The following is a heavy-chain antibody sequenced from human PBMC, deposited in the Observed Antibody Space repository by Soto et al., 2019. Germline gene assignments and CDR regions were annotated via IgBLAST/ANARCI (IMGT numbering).Heavy chain of an antibody. J-gene: IGHJ6*02. CDR1: GFTFSSYG. D-gene: IGHD2-8*02. CDR3: SKDLPGGYGMDV. V-gene: IGHV3-30*18. CDR2: ISYDGSNK. Sequence: PGGSLRLSCAASGFTFSSYGMHWVRQAPGKGLEWVAVISYDGSNKYYADSVKGRFTISRDNSKNTLYLQMNSLRAEDTAVYYCSKDLPGGYGMDVWGQGTTVTVSS.